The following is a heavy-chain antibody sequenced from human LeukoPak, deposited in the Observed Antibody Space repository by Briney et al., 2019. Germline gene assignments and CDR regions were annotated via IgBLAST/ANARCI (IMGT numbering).Heavy chain of an antibody. V-gene: IGHV3-23*01. Sequence: GGSLRLSCAASGFTFSRYAMSWVRQAPGKGLEWVSAISAGGSSTYYADSVKGRFTISRDNSKNTLYLQMNSLRAENTAVYYCARGSAPGRYLDSSGAIDYWGQGTLVTVSS. J-gene: IGHJ4*02. CDR1: GFTFSRYA. CDR2: ISAGGSST. D-gene: IGHD6-19*01. CDR3: ARGSAPGRYLDSSGAIDY.